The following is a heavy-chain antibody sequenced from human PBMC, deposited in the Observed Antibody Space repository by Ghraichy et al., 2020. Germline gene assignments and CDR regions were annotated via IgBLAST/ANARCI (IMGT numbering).Heavy chain of an antibody. V-gene: IGHV3-7*01. J-gene: IGHJ3*02. D-gene: IGHD3-22*01. CDR1: GFTFSDYW. CDR2: IKQDGSEF. CDR3: ARAPDYYDSTGYFYAFDI. Sequence: GSLRLSCAASGFTFSDYWMSWVRQAPGKGLEWVANIKQDGSEFYYVDSVKGRFTISRDNAKNSLYLQMNSLRAEDTAVYYCARAPDYYDSTGYFYAFDIWGRGTMVTVSS.